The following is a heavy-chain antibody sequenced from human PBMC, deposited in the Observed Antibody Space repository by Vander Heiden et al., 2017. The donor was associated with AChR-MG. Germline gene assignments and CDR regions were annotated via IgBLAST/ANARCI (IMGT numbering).Heavy chain of an antibody. CDR2: IYPGDSDT. V-gene: IGHV5-51*01. CDR1: GYSFTSYW. CDR3: ARLLLGSGGQT. D-gene: IGHD2-15*01. Sequence: EVPLVQSGAAVKQPGASLKIFCKGSGYSFTSYWSGGVRQMPGKGREWMGSIYPGDSDTRYSPSFQGQVTISADKSISTAYLQWSSLKASDTAMYYCARLLLGSGGQTWGQGTLVTVSS. J-gene: IGHJ5*02.